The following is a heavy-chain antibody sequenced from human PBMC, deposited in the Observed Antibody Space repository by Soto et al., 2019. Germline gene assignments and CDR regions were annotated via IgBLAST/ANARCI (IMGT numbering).Heavy chain of an antibody. D-gene: IGHD6-13*01. V-gene: IGHV3-23*01. CDR1: GFTFSNFA. CDR2: ITGSTGTT. CDR3: AKASSSSPYYMDV. Sequence: GGSLRLSCAASGFTFSNFAMSWVRHAPGKGLEWVSEITGSTGTTYYADSVKGRFIISRDNSKNTVHLQMNSLRAEDTAVYYCAKASSSSPYYMDVSGNGTTLTVSS. J-gene: IGHJ6*03.